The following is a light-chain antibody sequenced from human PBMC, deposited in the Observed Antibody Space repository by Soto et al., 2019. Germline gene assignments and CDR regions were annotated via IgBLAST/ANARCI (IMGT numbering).Light chain of an antibody. J-gene: IGKJ2*01. CDR1: SSSKW. Sequence: DIQMTQSPSTLAASVGDTVTMTCRSSSKWFAWYQKKPGKAPKLLIYDVSNLERGVPPRFSGSTSGAESTLTITGLQADDLGTYYCQHTTDFTFGQGTKVEIK. CDR2: DVS. CDR3: QHTTDFT. V-gene: IGKV1-5*01.